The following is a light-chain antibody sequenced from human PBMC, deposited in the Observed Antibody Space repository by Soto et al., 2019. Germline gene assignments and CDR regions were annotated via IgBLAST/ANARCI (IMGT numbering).Light chain of an antibody. CDR3: SSYAGSSNV. CDR2: EVN. CDR1: SSDVGGYNY. J-gene: IGLJ1*01. V-gene: IGLV2-8*01. Sequence: LTQPPSASASPGQSVAISCTGTSSDVGGYNYVSWYQQHPGKAPKLMIYEVNKRPSGVPDRFSGSKSGNTASLTVSGLQAEDEADYYCSSYAGSSNVFGTGTKVTVL.